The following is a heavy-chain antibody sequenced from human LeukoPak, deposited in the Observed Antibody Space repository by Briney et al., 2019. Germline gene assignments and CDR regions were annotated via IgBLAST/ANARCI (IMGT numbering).Heavy chain of an antibody. Sequence: KSSETLSLTCTVSGGSISSGSYYWSWIRQPAGKGLEWIVRIYSSGSTNYNPSLKSRVTISLDTSKNQFSLKLSSVTAADTAVYYCARVDILTGYGAFDIWGQGTMVTVSS. CDR3: ARVDILTGYGAFDI. CDR2: IYSSGST. CDR1: GGSISSGSYY. V-gene: IGHV4-61*02. D-gene: IGHD3-9*01. J-gene: IGHJ3*02.